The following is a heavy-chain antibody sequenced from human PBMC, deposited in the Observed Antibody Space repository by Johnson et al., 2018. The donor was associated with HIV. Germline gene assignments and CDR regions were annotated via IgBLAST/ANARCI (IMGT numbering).Heavy chain of an antibody. V-gene: IGHV3-74*01. Sequence: VQLVESGGGLVQPGGSLRLSCAASGFTFSSYWMHWVRQGPGKGLVWFSRINSDGSSTRYADSVKGRFTISRDNAKNTLYLQMNSLRAEDTAVYYCARERDTDMAGDAFDIWGQGTMVTVSS. CDR2: INSDGSST. CDR1: GFTFSSYW. D-gene: IGHD5-18*01. J-gene: IGHJ3*02. CDR3: ARERDTDMAGDAFDI.